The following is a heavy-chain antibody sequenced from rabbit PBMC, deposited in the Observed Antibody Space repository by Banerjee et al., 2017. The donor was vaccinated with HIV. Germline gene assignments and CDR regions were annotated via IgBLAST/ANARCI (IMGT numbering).Heavy chain of an antibody. CDR1: GSDISSNA. J-gene: IGHJ6*01. CDR3: ARDVTWGDWEL. Sequence: QEQLVESGGGLVQPEGSLTLTCKASGSDISSNAMCWVRQAPGKGLELIACIYTSSGSTVYATWAKGRFTISKTSSTTVTLQMTSLTAADTATYFCARDVTWGDWELWGPGTLVTVS. V-gene: IGHV1S45*01. D-gene: IGHD4-1*01. CDR2: IYTSSGST.